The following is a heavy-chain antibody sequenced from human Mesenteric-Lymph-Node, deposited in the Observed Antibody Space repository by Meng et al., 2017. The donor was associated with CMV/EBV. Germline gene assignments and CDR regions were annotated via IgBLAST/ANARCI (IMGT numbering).Heavy chain of an antibody. D-gene: IGHD6-6*01. V-gene: IGHV1-69*05. Sequence: SVKVSCKASGGTFSSYAISWVRQAPGQGLEWMGESIPMFGTPNYAQKFQGRVTITTDESTRTAYMELSSLRSEDTAVYYCARAWQLVYPLDYWGQGTLVTVSS. CDR3: ARAWQLVYPLDY. CDR1: GGTFSSYA. J-gene: IGHJ4*02. CDR2: SIPMFGTP.